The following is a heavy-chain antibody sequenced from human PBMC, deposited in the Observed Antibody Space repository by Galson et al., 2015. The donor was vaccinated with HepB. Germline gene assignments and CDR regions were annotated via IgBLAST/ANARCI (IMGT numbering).Heavy chain of an antibody. V-gene: IGHV3-30*04. CDR3: ASWGAAAGTDPLGAH. Sequence: SLRLSCAASGFTFSSYAMHWVRQAPGKGLEWVAVISYDGSNKYYADSVKGRFTISRDNSKNTLYLQMNSLRAEDTAVYYCASWGAAAGTDPLGAHWGQGTLVTVSS. CDR2: ISYDGSNK. CDR1: GFTFSSYA. J-gene: IGHJ4*02. D-gene: IGHD6-13*01.